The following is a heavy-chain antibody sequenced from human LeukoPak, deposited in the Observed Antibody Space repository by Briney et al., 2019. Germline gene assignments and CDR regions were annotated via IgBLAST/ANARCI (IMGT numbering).Heavy chain of an antibody. Sequence: SETLSLTCTVSGGSISSSSYYWGWIRQPPGKGLEWIGEINHSGSTNYNPSLKSRVTISVDTSKNQFSLKLNSVTAADTAVYYCASAMVRGVLRAYYYYGMDVWGQGTTVTVSS. J-gene: IGHJ6*02. CDR3: ASAMVRGVLRAYYYYGMDV. CDR2: INHSGST. V-gene: IGHV4-39*07. D-gene: IGHD3-10*01. CDR1: GGSISSSSYY.